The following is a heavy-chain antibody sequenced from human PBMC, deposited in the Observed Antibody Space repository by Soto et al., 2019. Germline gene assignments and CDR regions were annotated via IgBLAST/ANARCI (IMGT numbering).Heavy chain of an antibody. D-gene: IGHD5-18*01. Sequence: QVQLVESGGGVVQPGRSLRLSCAASGFTFGSYAMHWVRQAPGKGLEWGAVISYDGSNKYYSDSVKGRFTISRDNSKNSLYLQMDSLRAEDTAVYYCAKNRDTATVTWRYFDYWGQGTLVTVSS. CDR2: ISYDGSNK. CDR1: GFTFGSYA. J-gene: IGHJ4*02. CDR3: AKNRDTATVTWRYFDY. V-gene: IGHV3-30*18.